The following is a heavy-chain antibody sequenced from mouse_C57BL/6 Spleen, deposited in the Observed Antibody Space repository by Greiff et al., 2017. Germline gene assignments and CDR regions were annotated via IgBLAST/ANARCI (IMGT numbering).Heavy chain of an antibody. CDR2: INPSSGYT. V-gene: IGHV1-4*01. J-gene: IGHJ4*01. Sequence: QVQLQQSGAELARPGASVKMSCKASGYTFTSYTMHWVKQRPGQGLEWIGYINPSSGYTKYNQKFKDKATLTADKSSSTAYMQLSSLTSEDSAVYYCARGGYDYDGPYYAMDYWGQGTSVTVSS. CDR1: GYTFTSYT. D-gene: IGHD2-4*01. CDR3: ARGGYDYDGPYYAMDY.